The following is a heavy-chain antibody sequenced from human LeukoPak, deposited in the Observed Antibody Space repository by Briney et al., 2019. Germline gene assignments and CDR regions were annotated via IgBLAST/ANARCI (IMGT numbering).Heavy chain of an antibody. CDR1: GYTFTSYA. Sequence: ASVKVSCKASGYTFTSYAMHWVRQAPGQRLEWMGWINAGNGNTKYSQKFQGRVTITRDTSASTAYMELSSLRSEDTAVYYCASNSGGKTQWYYYGMDVWGQGTTVTVSS. V-gene: IGHV1-3*01. D-gene: IGHD4-23*01. J-gene: IGHJ6*02. CDR2: INAGNGNT. CDR3: ASNSGGKTQWYYYGMDV.